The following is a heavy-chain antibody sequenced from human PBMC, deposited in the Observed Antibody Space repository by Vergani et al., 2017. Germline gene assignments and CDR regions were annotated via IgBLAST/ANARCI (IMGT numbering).Heavy chain of an antibody. Sequence: EVQLVESGGGVERPGGSLRLSCAASGFTFDDFGMTWVRQSPGKGLEWVSGISWNSGAVDYADSVRGRFTISRENAKNSLYLQMNGLRAGDTAVYYCARRDSSSPALDYWGQGTLVTVSS. CDR1: GFTFDDFG. V-gene: IGHV3-20*04. J-gene: IGHJ4*02. CDR2: ISWNSGAV. CDR3: ARRDSSSPALDY. D-gene: IGHD6-6*01.